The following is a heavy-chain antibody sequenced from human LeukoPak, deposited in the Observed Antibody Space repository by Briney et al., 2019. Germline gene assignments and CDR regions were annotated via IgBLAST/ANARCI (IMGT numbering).Heavy chain of an antibody. J-gene: IGHJ4*02. CDR1: GGSFSGYY. V-gene: IGHV4-34*01. D-gene: IGHD5-24*01. Sequence: PSETLSLTCAVYGGSFSGYYWSWICQPPGKGLEWIGEINHSGSTNYNPSLKSRVTISVDTSKNQFPLKLSSVTAADTAVYYCARGRDGYNFFGYWGQGTLVTVSS. CDR2: INHSGST. CDR3: ARGRDGYNFFGY.